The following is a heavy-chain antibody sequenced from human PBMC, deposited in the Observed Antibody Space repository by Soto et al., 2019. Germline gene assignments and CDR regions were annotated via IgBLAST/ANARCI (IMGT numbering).Heavy chain of an antibody. CDR1: GYTFTGQY. Sequence: QVQLVQSGAEVKKPGASVKVSCKTSGYTFTGQYIHWVRQAPGQGPEWMGWINPNSAGTNYAQKFQGRVSMTRDTSISTAYMALSRLRSDETAVYYCARARVSSGSGSYSAFDLWGQGTMVTVSS. D-gene: IGHD3-10*01. J-gene: IGHJ3*01. V-gene: IGHV1-2*02. CDR3: ARARVSSGSGSYSAFDL. CDR2: INPNSAGT.